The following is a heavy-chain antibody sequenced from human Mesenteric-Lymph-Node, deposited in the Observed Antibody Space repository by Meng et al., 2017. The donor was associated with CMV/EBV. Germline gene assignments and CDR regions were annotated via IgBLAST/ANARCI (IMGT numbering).Heavy chain of an antibody. D-gene: IGHD6-19*01. Sequence: GESLKISCAASGFTFANTWMNWVRQSPGKGLEWVGRIKSKSDGGTRDYAAAVKGRFSISRDDSKSTTYLQMNSLKTEDTAVYFCSNSGLGYWGQGTLVTVSS. CDR1: GFTFANTW. V-gene: IGHV3-15*01. CDR3: SNSGLGY. J-gene: IGHJ4*02. CDR2: IKSKSDGGTR.